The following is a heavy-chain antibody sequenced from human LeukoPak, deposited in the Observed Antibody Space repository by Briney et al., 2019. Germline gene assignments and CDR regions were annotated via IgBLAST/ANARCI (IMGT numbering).Heavy chain of an antibody. J-gene: IGHJ6*02. Sequence: GGSLRLSCAASGFTSSSYAMSWVRQAPGKGLEWVSAISGSGGSTYYADSVKGRFTISRDNSKNTLYLQMNSLRAEDTAVYYCAYPLSSGSSIYYYYGMDVWGQGTTVTVSS. CDR1: GFTSSSYA. CDR2: ISGSGGST. CDR3: AYPLSSGSSIYYYYGMDV. V-gene: IGHV3-23*01. D-gene: IGHD3-10*01.